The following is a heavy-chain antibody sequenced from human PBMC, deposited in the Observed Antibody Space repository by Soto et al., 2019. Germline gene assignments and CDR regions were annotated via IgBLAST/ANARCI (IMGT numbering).Heavy chain of an antibody. J-gene: IGHJ6*02. D-gene: IGHD6-19*01. CDR2: ISGYNGNT. V-gene: IGHV1-18*01. CDR3: SRFIMVGGWFDPNYYHGMDV. Sequence: QVQLVQSGAEVKKPGASVTVSCKTSGYTFSNYGINWVRQAPGQGLASMGWISGYNGNTNYAQTVQGRVTMTTDTSTGTVYMELRSLKSDDTAIFYCSRFIMVGGWFDPNYYHGMDVWGQGTTVTVSS. CDR1: GYTFSNYG.